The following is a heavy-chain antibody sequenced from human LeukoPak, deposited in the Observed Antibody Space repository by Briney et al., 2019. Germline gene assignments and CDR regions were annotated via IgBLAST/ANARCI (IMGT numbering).Heavy chain of an antibody. CDR1: GGSISSSNW. Sequence: SGTLSLTCAVSGGSISSSNWWTWVRQPPGKGLEWIGEIYHSGRTNYNPSLKSRVTISVDKSKNQFSLTLSSVAAADTAVYYCSRGLYIAVAGWGPWELPPAGHDYWGQGTLVTVSS. J-gene: IGHJ4*02. D-gene: IGHD6-19*01. CDR2: IYHSGRT. CDR3: SRGLYIAVAGWGPWELPPAGHDY. V-gene: IGHV4-4*02.